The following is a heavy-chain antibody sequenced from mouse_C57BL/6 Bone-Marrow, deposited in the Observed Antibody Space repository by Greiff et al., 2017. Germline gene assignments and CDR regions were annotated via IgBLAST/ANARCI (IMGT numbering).Heavy chain of an antibody. Sequence: DVQLQESGAELVRPGASVKLSCTASGFNIKDDYMHWVKQRPEQGLEWIGWIDPENGDTEYASKFQGKATITADTSSNTAYLQLNSLTSEDTAVYYCTTTYDGDYWGQGTTLTVSS. D-gene: IGHD2-3*01. CDR1: GFNIKDDY. CDR3: TTTYDGDY. J-gene: IGHJ2*01. CDR2: IDPENGDT. V-gene: IGHV14-4*01.